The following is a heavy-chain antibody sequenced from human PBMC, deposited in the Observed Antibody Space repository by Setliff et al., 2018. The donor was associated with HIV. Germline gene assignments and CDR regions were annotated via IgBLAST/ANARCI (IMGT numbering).Heavy chain of an antibody. J-gene: IGHJ5*02. Sequence: GGSLRLSCAASGFTFSNYWMHWVRQAPGKGLVWVSHIINDGSATSYADSVKGRFTISRDNAKNTLYPQMNSLRVEDTAVYYCAKMGATWFDPWGQGTLVTVSS. CDR1: GFTFSNYW. D-gene: IGHD1-26*01. CDR2: IINDGSAT. V-gene: IGHV3-74*01. CDR3: AKMGATWFDP.